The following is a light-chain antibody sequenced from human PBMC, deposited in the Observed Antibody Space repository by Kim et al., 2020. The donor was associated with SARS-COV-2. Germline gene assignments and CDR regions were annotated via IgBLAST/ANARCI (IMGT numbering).Light chain of an antibody. CDR1: SSDVCGYNY. Sequence: SVTISCTGTSSDVCGYNYVSWYQQHPGKAPKLMIYEVTERPSGVPNRFSGSKSGNTASLTVSGLQAEDEADYYCSSYAGTNNPYVFGTGTKVTVL. J-gene: IGLJ1*01. CDR3: SSYAGTNNPYV. V-gene: IGLV2-8*01. CDR2: EVT.